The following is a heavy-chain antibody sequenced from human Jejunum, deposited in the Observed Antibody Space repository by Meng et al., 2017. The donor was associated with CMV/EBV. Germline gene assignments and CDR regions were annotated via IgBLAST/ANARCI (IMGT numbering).Heavy chain of an antibody. J-gene: IGHJ4*02. CDR1: GASISSTYY. D-gene: IGHD2-15*01. V-gene: IGHV4-39*01. Sequence: CTVSGASISSTYYWGWVRQAPGKGVEWIGSIYYSGSTYYNPSLKSRVAMSVDTSRNQFSLKLSSVTAADTAVYFCARRGEWWYMDYWGQGTLVTVSS. CDR3: ARRGEWWYMDY. CDR2: IYYSGST.